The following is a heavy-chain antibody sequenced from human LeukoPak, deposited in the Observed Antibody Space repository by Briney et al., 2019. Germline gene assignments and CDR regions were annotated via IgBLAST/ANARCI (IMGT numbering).Heavy chain of an antibody. V-gene: IGHV4-4*07. CDR1: GGSISSYY. D-gene: IGHD3-10*01. CDR3: ARDRYGSGSYYVPTNYYYGMDV. J-gene: IGHJ6*02. CDR2: IYTSGST. Sequence: SETLSLTCTVSGGSISSYYWSWIRQPAGMGLEWIGRIYTSGSTNYNPSLKSRVTMSVDTSKNQFSLKLSSVTAADTAVYYCARDRYGSGSYYVPTNYYYGMDVWGQGTTVTVSS.